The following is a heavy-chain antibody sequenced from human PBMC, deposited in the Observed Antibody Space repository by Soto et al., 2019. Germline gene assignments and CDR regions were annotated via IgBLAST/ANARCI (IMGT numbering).Heavy chain of an antibody. D-gene: IGHD2-2*01. V-gene: IGHV1-8*01. J-gene: IGHJ6*02. CDR2: MNPNSGNT. CDR1: GYTFTGYD. Sequence: ASVKVSCKASGYTFTGYDINWVRHATGQGLEWMGWMNPNSGNTGYAQKFQGRVTMTRNTSISTAYMELSSLRSEDTAVYYCARGLLPAADFYYYGMDVWGQGTTVTVSS. CDR3: ARGLLPAADFYYYGMDV.